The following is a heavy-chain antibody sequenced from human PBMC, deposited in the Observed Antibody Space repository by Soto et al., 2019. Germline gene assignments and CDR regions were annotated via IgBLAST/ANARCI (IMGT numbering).Heavy chain of an antibody. Sequence: SVKVSCKASGGTFSSYSISWVRQAPGQGLEWMGGIIPIFGTANYAQKFQGRVTITADEPTSTAYMELSSLRSEDTAVYYCARLPRQYYYDSSGYWGAFDIWGQGTMVTVSS. V-gene: IGHV1-69*13. CDR2: IIPIFGTA. D-gene: IGHD3-22*01. CDR3: ARLPRQYYYDSSGYWGAFDI. CDR1: GGTFSSYS. J-gene: IGHJ3*02.